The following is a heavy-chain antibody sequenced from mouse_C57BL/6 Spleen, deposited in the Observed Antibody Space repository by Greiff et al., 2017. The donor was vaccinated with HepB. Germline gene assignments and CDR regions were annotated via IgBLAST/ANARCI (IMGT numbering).Heavy chain of an antibody. CDR3: ARSGNYGGMDY. CDR1: GYTFTSYT. Sequence: VQLQQSGAELARPGASVKMSCKASGYTFTSYTMHWEKQRPGQGLEWIGYINPSSGYTKYNQKFKDKATLTADKSSSTAYMQLSSLTSEDSAVYYCARSGNYGGMDYWGQGTSVTVSS. CDR2: INPSSGYT. D-gene: IGHD2-1*01. V-gene: IGHV1-4*01. J-gene: IGHJ4*01.